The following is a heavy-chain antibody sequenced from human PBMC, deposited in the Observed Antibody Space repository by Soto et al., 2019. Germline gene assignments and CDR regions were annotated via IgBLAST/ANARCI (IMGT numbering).Heavy chain of an antibody. CDR2: IRGDGDTT. CDR1: GFIFSNYG. Sequence: EAQLFESGGGLVQPGGSLRLSCAASGFIFSNYGMSWVRQAPGKGLEWVSLIRGDGDTTYYADSVKGRFTISRDNSKRILYLQMTSLTAEDTAVYYCAPPPYYDISYWGQGTLVTVSS. D-gene: IGHD3-9*01. V-gene: IGHV3-23*01. J-gene: IGHJ4*02. CDR3: APPPYYDISY.